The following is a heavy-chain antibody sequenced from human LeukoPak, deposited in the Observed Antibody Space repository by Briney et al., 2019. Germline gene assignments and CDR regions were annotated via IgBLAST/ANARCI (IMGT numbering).Heavy chain of an antibody. CDR2: ISGSGGST. CDR1: GFTFSSYA. V-gene: IGHV3-23*01. Sequence: GGSLRLSCAASGFTFSSYAMSWVRQAPGKGLEWVSAISGSGGSTYYADSVKGRFTISRDNSKNTLYLQMNSLRAEDTAVYYCAKDPLRYCSSTSCKLGYFQHWGQGTLVTVSS. D-gene: IGHD2-2*01. CDR3: AKDPLRYCSSTSCKLGYFQH. J-gene: IGHJ1*01.